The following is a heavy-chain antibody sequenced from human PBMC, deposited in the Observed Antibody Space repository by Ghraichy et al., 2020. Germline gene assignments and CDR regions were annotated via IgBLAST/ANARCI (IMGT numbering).Heavy chain of an antibody. CDR3: TTDDYFVLSGPFGGPDHFDY. J-gene: IGHJ4*02. CDR2: IKSKANGETT. Sequence: GESLNISCAVSGLTFRQVWMSWVRQAPGKGLEWVGRIKSKANGETTDYAAPVKGRFTISRDDSQSTLFLQMNSLKTEDTAVYYCTTDDYFVLSGPFGGPDHFDYWGQGALVTVSS. CDR1: GLTFRQVW. D-gene: IGHD3-10*02. V-gene: IGHV3-15*01.